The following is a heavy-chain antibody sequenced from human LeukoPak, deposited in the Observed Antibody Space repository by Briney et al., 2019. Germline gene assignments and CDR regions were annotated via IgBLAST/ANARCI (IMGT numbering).Heavy chain of an antibody. CDR3: ARDYYDSSGYYDAFDI. Sequence: GASVKVSCKASGYTFTGYYIHWARQAPGQGLEWMGRINPNSGGTNYAQKFQGRVTMTRDTSISTAYMELSRLRSNDTAVYYCARDYYDSSGYYDAFDIWGQGTMVTVSS. D-gene: IGHD3-22*01. CDR1: GYTFTGYY. J-gene: IGHJ3*02. V-gene: IGHV1-2*06. CDR2: INPNSGGT.